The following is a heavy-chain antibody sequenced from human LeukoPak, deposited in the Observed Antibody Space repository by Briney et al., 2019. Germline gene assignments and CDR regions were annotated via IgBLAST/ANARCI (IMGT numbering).Heavy chain of an antibody. J-gene: IGHJ4*02. CDR3: ARAAAAASSFDY. CDR1: GYTFTSYA. D-gene: IGHD6-13*01. V-gene: IGHV1-3*01. Sequence: ASVKVSCKASGYTFTSYAMHWVRQAPGQRLEWMGWINASNGNTKYSQKLQGRVTMTTDTSTSTAYMELRSLRSDDTAVYYCARAAAAASSFDYWGQGTLVTVSS. CDR2: INASNGNT.